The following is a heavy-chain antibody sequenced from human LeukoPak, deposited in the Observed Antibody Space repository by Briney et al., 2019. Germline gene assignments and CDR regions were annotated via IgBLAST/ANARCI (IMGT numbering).Heavy chain of an antibody. CDR2: IYHNGTP. V-gene: IGHV4-4*02. J-gene: IGHJ6*02. CDR1: VGSISSGNW. Sequence: SGTLSLTCAVSVGSISSGNWWSWVRQSPGKGLEWIEEIYHNGTPNYNPSLKSRVTISADTFKNHFSLKLTSVTAADTAVYYCATAPILRGEGGEHYKYGTDVWGQGTTVIVSS. D-gene: IGHD2-2*02. CDR3: ATAPILRGEGGEHYKYGTDV.